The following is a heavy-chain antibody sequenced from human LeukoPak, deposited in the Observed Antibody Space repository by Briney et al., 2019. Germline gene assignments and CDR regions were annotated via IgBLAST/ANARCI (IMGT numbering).Heavy chain of an antibody. CDR1: GFTFTTYS. Sequence: GGSLRLSCTASGFTFTTYSMDWVRQAPGKGLEWVSSIDNSGTYIYYADSVKGRFTISRDSSKNTLFLQMNRLRPEDAAVYYCAKAPVTTCRGAFCYPFDYWGLGTLVTVSS. J-gene: IGHJ4*02. V-gene: IGHV3-21*04. D-gene: IGHD2-15*01. CDR2: IDNSGTYI. CDR3: AKAPVTTCRGAFCYPFDY.